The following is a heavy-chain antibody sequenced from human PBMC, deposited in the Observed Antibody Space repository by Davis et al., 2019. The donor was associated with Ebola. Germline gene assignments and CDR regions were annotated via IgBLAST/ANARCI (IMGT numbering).Heavy chain of an antibody. V-gene: IGHV4-30-2*03. D-gene: IGHD3-10*01. CDR1: GGSISSGGYS. J-gene: IGHJ5*02. CDR3: ARRCERRSGSYYGGGWFDP. CDR2: IYHSGST. Sequence: PSETLSLTCAVSGGSISSGGYSWSWIRQPPGKGLEWIGYIYHSGSTYYNPSLKSRVTISVDTSKNQFSLKLSSVTAADTAVYYCARRCERRSGSYYGGGWFDPWGQGTLVTVSS.